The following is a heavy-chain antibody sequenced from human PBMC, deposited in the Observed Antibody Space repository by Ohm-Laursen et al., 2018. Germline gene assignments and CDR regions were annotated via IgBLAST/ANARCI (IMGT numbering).Heavy chain of an antibody. CDR3: ARGYGSGWYGGY. V-gene: IGHV1-18*01. D-gene: IGHD6-19*01. J-gene: IGHJ4*02. CDR1: GYTFTSYG. Sequence: ASVKVSCKVSGYTFTSYGISWVRQAPGQGLEWMGWISAYNGNTNYAQNLQDRVTMTTDTSTNTAYMELKSLRSDDTAVYYCARGYGSGWYGGYWGQGTLVTVSS. CDR2: ISAYNGNT.